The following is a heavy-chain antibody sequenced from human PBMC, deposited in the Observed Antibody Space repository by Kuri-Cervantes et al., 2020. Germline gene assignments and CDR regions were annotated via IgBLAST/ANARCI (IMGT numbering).Heavy chain of an antibody. V-gene: IGHV3-11*04. CDR2: ISSSGSTI. D-gene: IGHD5-18*01. CDR3: AKVASEGYSYGDDAFDI. CDR1: GFTFSDYY. Sequence: GGSLRLSCAASGFTFSDYYMSWIRQAPGKGLEWVSYISSSGSTIYYADSVKGRFTISRDNSKNTLYLQMNSLRAEDTAVYYCAKVASEGYSYGDDAFDIWGQGTMVTVSS. J-gene: IGHJ3*02.